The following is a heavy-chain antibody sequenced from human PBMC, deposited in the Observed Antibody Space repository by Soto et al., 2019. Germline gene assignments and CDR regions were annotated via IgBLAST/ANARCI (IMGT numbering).Heavy chain of an antibody. CDR1: GGTFSSYT. V-gene: IGHV1-69*02. CDR2: IIPILGIA. Sequence: AASVKVSCKASGGTFSSYTISWVRQAPGQGLEWMGRIIPILGIANYAQKFQGRVTITADKSTSTAYMGLSSLRSEDTAVYYCAIRITMVRGVIRDDYWGQGTLVTVSS. CDR3: AIRITMVRGVIRDDY. J-gene: IGHJ4*02. D-gene: IGHD3-10*01.